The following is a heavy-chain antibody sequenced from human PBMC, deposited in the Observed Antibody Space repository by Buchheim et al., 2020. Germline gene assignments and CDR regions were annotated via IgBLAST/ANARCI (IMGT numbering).Heavy chain of an antibody. CDR1: GGSINSSPYY. CDR2: ISYRGST. Sequence: QEQLQESGPGLVKPSQTLSLTCTVSGGSINSSPYYWSWIRQHPGKGLEWIGYISYRGSTTYNPSLKSRITISLDTSENQFSLRLSSVTAADTAVYHCARVSEYTTGYGGFDYWGQGTL. CDR3: ARVSEYTTGYGGFDY. V-gene: IGHV4-31*03. J-gene: IGHJ4*02. D-gene: IGHD4-23*01.